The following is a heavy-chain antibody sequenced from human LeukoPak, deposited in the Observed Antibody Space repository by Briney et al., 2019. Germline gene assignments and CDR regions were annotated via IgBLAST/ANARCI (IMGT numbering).Heavy chain of an antibody. CDR1: GFTFSSYS. D-gene: IGHD3-22*01. Sequence: GGSLRLSCAASGFTFSSYSMNWVRQAPGKGLEWVSSISSSSSYIYYADSVKGRFTISRYNAKNSLYLQMNSLRAEDTAVYYCARAPDYYDSSEYFDYWGQGTLVTVSS. CDR3: ARAPDYYDSSEYFDY. CDR2: ISSSSSYI. J-gene: IGHJ4*02. V-gene: IGHV3-21*01.